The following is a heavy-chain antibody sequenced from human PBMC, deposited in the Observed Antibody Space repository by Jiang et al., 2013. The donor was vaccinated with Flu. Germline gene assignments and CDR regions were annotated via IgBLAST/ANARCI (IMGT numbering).Heavy chain of an antibody. D-gene: IGHD2-2*01. J-gene: IGHJ3*02. CDR1: GYTFTSYY. CDR3: ARAGLVVVPVDPRGAFDI. Sequence: QLVESGAEVKKPGASVKVSCKASGYTFTSYYMHWVRQAPGQGLEWMGIINPSGGSTSYAQKFQGRVTMTRDTSTSTVYMELSSLRSEDTAVYYCARAGLVVVPVDPRGAFDIWGQGTMVTVSS. CDR2: INPSGGST. V-gene: IGHV1-46*01.